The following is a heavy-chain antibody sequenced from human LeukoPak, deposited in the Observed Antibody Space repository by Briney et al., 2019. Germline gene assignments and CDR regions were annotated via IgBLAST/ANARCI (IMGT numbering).Heavy chain of an antibody. V-gene: IGHV1-2*02. Sequence: ASVKVSCKASGYIFTGYYMHWVRQAPGQGLEWMGWINPNSGGTNYAQKFQGRVTMTRDTSISTAYMELSRLRSDDTAVYYCARAPGIAALNWFDPWGQGTLVTVSS. CDR1: GYIFTGYY. CDR2: INPNSGGT. D-gene: IGHD6-6*01. CDR3: ARAPGIAALNWFDP. J-gene: IGHJ5*02.